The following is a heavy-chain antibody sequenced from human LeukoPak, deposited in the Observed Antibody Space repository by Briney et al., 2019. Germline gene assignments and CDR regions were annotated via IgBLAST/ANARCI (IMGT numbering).Heavy chain of an antibody. CDR1: GFTFSNYW. CDR2: INSDGSGT. J-gene: IGHJ5*02. CDR3: ARGVGNWFDP. V-gene: IGHV3-74*01. Sequence: GGSLRLSCAASGFTFSNYWMHWVRQAPGKGLVWVSRINSDGSGTTGSVKGRFTISRDNAKNMLYLQMNSLRAEDTAVYYCARGVGNWFDPWGQGTLVTVSS.